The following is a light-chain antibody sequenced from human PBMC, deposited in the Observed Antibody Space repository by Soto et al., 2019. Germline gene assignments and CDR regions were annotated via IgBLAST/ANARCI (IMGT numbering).Light chain of an antibody. J-gene: IGLJ2*01. CDR1: SGSIASNH. CDR2: KND. Sequence: NFMLTQPHSVSESPGKTVTISCTRSSGSIASNHVQWYQQRPGSAPTTVIYKNDQRPSGVPDRFSGSIDSSSNSASLTISGLKTEDEADFYCQSYDSNSVVFGGGTKLTVL. V-gene: IGLV6-57*04. CDR3: QSYDSNSVV.